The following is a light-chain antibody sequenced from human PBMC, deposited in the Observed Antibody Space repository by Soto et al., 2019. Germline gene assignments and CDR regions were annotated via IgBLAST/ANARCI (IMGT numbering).Light chain of an antibody. Sequence: QSVLTQPPSVSAAPGQKVTISCSGSSSNIGNNYVSWYQQLPGTAPKLPIYDNNKRPSGIPDRFSGSKSGTSATLGITGLQTGDEADYYCGTWDSSLSAEVFGGGTKVTVL. CDR3: GTWDSSLSAEV. J-gene: IGLJ2*01. V-gene: IGLV1-51*01. CDR2: DNN. CDR1: SSNIGNNY.